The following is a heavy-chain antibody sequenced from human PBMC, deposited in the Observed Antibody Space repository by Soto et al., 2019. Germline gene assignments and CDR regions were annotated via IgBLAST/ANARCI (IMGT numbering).Heavy chain of an antibody. J-gene: IGHJ4*02. CDR2: ISYDGSNK. CDR3: ERDILTGYSTDSVVY. CDR1: GFSLSSYA. V-gene: IGHV3-30-3*01. D-gene: IGHD3-9*01. Sequence: GSLRLSGAGSGFSLSSYAMGWVRQAPGKGLEWVAVISYDGSNKYYADSVKGRFTISRDNSKNTLYLQMNSLRAEDTAVYYCERDILTGYSTDSVVYWGQGTLVIVSS.